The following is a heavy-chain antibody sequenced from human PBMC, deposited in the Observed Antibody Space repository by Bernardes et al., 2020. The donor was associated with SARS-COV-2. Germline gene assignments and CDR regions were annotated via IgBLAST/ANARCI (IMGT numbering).Heavy chain of an antibody. J-gene: IGHJ6*02. V-gene: IGHV4-39*01. CDR3: ARSEIGITIFGVALRHGMDV. CDR2: IYYSGRT. CDR1: GGSISSSSYY. D-gene: IGHD3-3*01. Sequence: SETLSLTCTVSGGSISSSSYYWGWIRQPPGKGLEWIGSIYYSGRTYYNPSLKSRVTISVDTSKNQFSLKLSSVTAADTAVYCCARSEIGITIFGVALRHGMDVWGQGTTVTVSS.